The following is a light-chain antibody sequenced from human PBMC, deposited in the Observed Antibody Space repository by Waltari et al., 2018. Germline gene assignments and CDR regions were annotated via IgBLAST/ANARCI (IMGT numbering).Light chain of an antibody. CDR3: MQTLQTFVT. V-gene: IGKV2-28*01. CDR1: QSLLHSNGYNY. J-gene: IGKJ5*01. Sequence: EIVMSQSPLSLAVTLGEAASISCRSSQSLLHSNGYNYLDWYVQKPGQSPQRLISLASDRASGVPDRFTGSGTGTHFTLQINRVEAEDVGVYYCMQTLQTFVTFGQGTRLDIK. CDR2: LAS.